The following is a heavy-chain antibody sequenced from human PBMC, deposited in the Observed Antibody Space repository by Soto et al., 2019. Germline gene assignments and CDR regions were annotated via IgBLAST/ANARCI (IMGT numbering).Heavy chain of an antibody. CDR2: INHSGST. J-gene: IGHJ4*02. Sequence: TTSETLSLTCAVYGGSFSGYYWSWIRQPPGKGLEWIGEINHSGSTNYNPSLKSRVTISVDTSKNQFSLKLSSVTAADTAVYYCARALTSRDGYECFDDWGQGTLVTVSS. V-gene: IGHV4-34*01. CDR1: GGSFSGYY. D-gene: IGHD5-12*01. CDR3: ARALTSRDGYECFDD.